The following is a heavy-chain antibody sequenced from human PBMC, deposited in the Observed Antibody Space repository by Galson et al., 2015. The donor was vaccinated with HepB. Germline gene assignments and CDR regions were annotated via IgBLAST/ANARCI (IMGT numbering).Heavy chain of an antibody. D-gene: IGHD1-14*01. CDR1: GFTFSSYF. CDR3: AKVLGTTSFSYFDY. Sequence: SLRLSCAASGFTFSSYFMTWVRQAPGKGLKWVSTISNTGGSTYYADSVKGRFIISRDISKNTLYLQMKSLRAEDTAVYYCAKVLGTTSFSYFDYWGQGTLVTVSS. CDR2: ISNTGGST. V-gene: IGHV3-23*01. J-gene: IGHJ4*02.